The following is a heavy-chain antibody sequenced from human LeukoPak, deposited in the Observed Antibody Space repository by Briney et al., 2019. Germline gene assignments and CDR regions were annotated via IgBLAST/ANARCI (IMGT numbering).Heavy chain of an antibody. J-gene: IGHJ5*02. CDR3: AAVRGYCGGDCYSNWFDP. D-gene: IGHD2-21*01. Sequence: SVKVSCKASGFTFTSSAVQWVRQASGQRLEWIGWIVVGSGNTNYAQKFQERVTITRDMSTSTAYMELSSLRSEDTAVYYCAAVRGYCGGDCYSNWFDPWGQGTLVTVSS. V-gene: IGHV1-58*01. CDR1: GFTFTSSA. CDR2: IVVGSGNT.